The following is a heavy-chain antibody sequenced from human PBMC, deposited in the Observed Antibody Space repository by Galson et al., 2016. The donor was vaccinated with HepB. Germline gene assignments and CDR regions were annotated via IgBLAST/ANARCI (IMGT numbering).Heavy chain of an antibody. CDR2: IRGDGIVS. J-gene: IGHJ4*02. Sequence: SLRLSCAASGFTFNAHWTNWVRQAPGKGLEWVANIRGDGIVSYYAESVRGRFTISRDNAKNSLYLQMNGLRVDETAVYYCSREMTGSYFDWGQGTLVNVSS. V-gene: IGHV3-7*01. CDR1: GFTFNAHW. D-gene: IGHD3-10*01. CDR3: SREMTGSYFD.